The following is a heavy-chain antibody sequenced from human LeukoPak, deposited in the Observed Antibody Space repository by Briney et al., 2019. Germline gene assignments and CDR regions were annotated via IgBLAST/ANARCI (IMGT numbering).Heavy chain of an antibody. CDR3: VRDGDAYNFDY. CDR2: IYRDGTHT. V-gene: IGHV3-74*01. Sequence: SGGSLRLSCAASGFSFSNYWMHWVRQAPGKGLVWVSRIYRDGTHTNYADSVKGRFTISRDNAKNTLYLDMNSLRAEDTAVYYCVRDGDAYNFDYWGQGTLTTVSS. D-gene: IGHD5-24*01. J-gene: IGHJ4*02. CDR1: GFSFSNYW.